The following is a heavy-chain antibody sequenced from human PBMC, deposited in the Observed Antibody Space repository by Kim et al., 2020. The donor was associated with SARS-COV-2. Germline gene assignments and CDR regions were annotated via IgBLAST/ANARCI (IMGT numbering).Heavy chain of an antibody. CDR1: GYTFTGYY. V-gene: IGHV1-2*06. CDR2: INPNSGGT. J-gene: IGHJ6*02. CDR3: ARDRGFYDSSGYREWYYYYYGMDV. Sequence: ASVKVSCKASGYTFTGYYMHWVRQAPGQGLEWMGRINPNSGGTNYAQKFQGRVTMTRDTSISTAYMELSRLRSDDTAVYYCARDRGFYDSSGYREWYYYYYGMDVWGQGTTVTVSS. D-gene: IGHD3-22*01.